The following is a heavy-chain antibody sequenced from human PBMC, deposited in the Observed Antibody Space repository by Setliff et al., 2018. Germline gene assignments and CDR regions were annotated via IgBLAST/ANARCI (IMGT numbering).Heavy chain of an antibody. CDR3: ARGPSWVLDAFDI. J-gene: IGHJ3*02. V-gene: IGHV4-59*01. D-gene: IGHD1-26*01. CDR1: GGSISSYY. CDR2: IYYSGST. Sequence: SETLSLTCTVSGGSISSYYWSWIRQPPGKGLEWIGYIYYSGSTNYNPSLKSRVTISVDTSKNQFSLKLSSVTAADTAVYYCARGPSWVLDAFDIWGQGTMVTVS.